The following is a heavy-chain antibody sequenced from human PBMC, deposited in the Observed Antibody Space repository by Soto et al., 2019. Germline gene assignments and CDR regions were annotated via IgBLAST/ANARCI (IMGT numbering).Heavy chain of an antibody. Sequence: VRLQESGPVLVKPSETLSLTCDVSDFSITNDNWWIWIRQSPGGGLECIGELHHIGYTTYNPSLASRVTMPVDTSKNQFFLKLHSVTAADTAVYYCTKNSAYALDYWGQGTLVTVSS. CDR2: LHHIGYT. V-gene: IGHV4-4*02. CDR3: TKNSAYALDY. J-gene: IGHJ4*02. CDR1: DFSITNDNW. D-gene: IGHD5-12*01.